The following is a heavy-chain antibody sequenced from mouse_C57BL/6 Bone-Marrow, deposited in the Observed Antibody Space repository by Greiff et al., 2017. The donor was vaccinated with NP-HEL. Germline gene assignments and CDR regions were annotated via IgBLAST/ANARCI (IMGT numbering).Heavy chain of an antibody. CDR3: ARGYYGSSYNFDY. CDR2: ISDGGSYT. CDR1: GFTFSSYA. D-gene: IGHD1-1*01. Sequence: EVQLVESGGGLVKPGGSLKLSCAASGFTFSSYAMSWVRQTPEQRLEWVATISDGGSYTYYPDNVKGRFTISRDNAKNNLYLQMSHLKSEDTAMYYCARGYYGSSYNFDYWGQGTTLTVSS. V-gene: IGHV5-4*01. J-gene: IGHJ2*01.